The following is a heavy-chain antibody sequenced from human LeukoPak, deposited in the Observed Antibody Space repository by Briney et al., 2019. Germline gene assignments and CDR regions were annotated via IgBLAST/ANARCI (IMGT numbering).Heavy chain of an antibody. CDR1: GFTVSSDY. V-gene: IGHV3-23*01. Sequence: PGGSLRLSCAVSGFTVSSDYMSWVRQTPGKGLAWVSGLTASGNTAFYADSVKGRFTISRDNSKNTLYLQMNSLRAEDTAVYYCAKVIRSSGWYVDYWGQGTLVTVSS. CDR2: LTASGNTA. D-gene: IGHD6-19*01. J-gene: IGHJ4*02. CDR3: AKVIRSSGWYVDY.